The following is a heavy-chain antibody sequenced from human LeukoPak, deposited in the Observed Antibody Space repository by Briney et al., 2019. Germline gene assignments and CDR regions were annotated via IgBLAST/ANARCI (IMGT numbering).Heavy chain of an antibody. Sequence: GGTLRLSCAASGFTFSSYGMSWVRQAPGKGLEWVSSISGRRDSTSYADSVKGRFTISRDNSKNTLYLQMNSLRAEDTAVYYCAKDPSSYFLLDVWGKGTTVTISS. V-gene: IGHV3-23*01. CDR3: AKDPSSYFLLDV. CDR2: ISGRRDST. D-gene: IGHD1-26*01. CDR1: GFTFSSYG. J-gene: IGHJ6*04.